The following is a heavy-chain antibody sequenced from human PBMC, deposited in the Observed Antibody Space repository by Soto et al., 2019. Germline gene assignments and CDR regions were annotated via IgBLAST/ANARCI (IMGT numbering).Heavy chain of an antibody. CDR1: GGSFSGPN. V-gene: IGHV4-34*01. J-gene: IGHJ5*02. CDR2: INHSGST. Sequence: QVQLQQWGAGLLKPSETLSLACAVYGGSFSGPNWSWIRQPPGKGLEWIGEINHSGSTNYNPSLNSRVTISIDMSKNQYSLKVTSVTAADTAVYYCARGWGFGFDPWGQGILVTVSS. CDR3: ARGWGFGFDP. D-gene: IGHD3-10*01.